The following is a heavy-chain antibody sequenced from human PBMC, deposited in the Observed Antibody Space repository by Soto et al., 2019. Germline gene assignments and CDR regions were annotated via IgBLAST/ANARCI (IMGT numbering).Heavy chain of an antibody. CDR3: ARGSREESGSYYYFDY. CDR1: GSTFTSYD. J-gene: IGHJ4*02. D-gene: IGHD1-26*01. CDR2: MNPNSGNT. V-gene: IGHV1-8*01. Sequence: ASVKVSCKASGSTFTSYDINWVRQATGQGLEWMGWMNPNSGNTGYAQKCQGRVTMTRNTSISTAYMELSSLRSEDTAGYYCARGSREESGSYYYFDYWGQGTLVTVSA.